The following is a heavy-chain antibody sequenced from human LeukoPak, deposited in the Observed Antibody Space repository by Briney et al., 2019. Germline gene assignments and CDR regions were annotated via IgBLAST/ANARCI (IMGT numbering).Heavy chain of an antibody. J-gene: IGHJ4*02. Sequence: GGSLTLSCAASGFRFSSYDIHWVRQAPDKGLEWVTFIESDGTKEYYADSVKGRFTISRDNSKNTVYVQMNTLRAEDTAVYYCAKEGSGWYYLDYWGQGTVVTVSS. CDR1: GFRFSSYD. V-gene: IGHV3-30*02. CDR3: AKEGSGWYYLDY. D-gene: IGHD6-19*01. CDR2: IESDGTKE.